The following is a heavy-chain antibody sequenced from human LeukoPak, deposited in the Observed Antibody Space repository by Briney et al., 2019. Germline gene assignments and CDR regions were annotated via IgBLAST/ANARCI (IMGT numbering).Heavy chain of an antibody. CDR2: INSDGTST. J-gene: IGHJ4*02. D-gene: IGHD1-7*01. V-gene: IGHV3-74*01. CDR3: ARKAQYNGHYPLDY. CDR1: EFTFSDYW. Sequence: GGSLRLSCAASEFTFSDYWMHWVRQAPGKGLVWVSRINSDGTSTSYADSVKGRFTISRDNAKNTLYLQMNSLRAEDTAVYFCARKAQYNGHYPLDYWGQGTLVTVSS.